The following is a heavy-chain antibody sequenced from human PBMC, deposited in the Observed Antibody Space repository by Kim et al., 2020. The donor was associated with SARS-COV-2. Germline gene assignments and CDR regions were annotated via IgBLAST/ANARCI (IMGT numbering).Heavy chain of an antibody. Sequence: SETLSLTCTVSGGSISSYYWSWIRQPPGREPEWIGYIYYTGSTHYNSSLKSRVTISVDTSKNQFSLKLSSVTTADTAVYYCARDLRPAGHYFDYWGQGTLVTVSS. CDR1: GGSISSYY. CDR3: ARDLRPAGHYFDY. J-gene: IGHJ4*02. V-gene: IGHV4-59*01. D-gene: IGHD6-13*01. CDR2: IYYTGST.